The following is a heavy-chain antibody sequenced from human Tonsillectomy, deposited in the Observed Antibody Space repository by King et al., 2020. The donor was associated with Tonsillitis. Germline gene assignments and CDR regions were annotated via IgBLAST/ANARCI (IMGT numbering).Heavy chain of an antibody. V-gene: IGHV5-51*01. CDR2: TYPGDSDT. D-gene: IGHD6-13*01. J-gene: IGHJ4*02. CDR1: GYSFTSYW. Sequence: VQLVESGAEVKKPGESLKISCKGSGYSFTSYWIGWVRQMPGKGLEWMGVTYPGDSDTRYSPSFQSQVTISADKSISTAYLQWSSLKASDTAMYYCARSRGSSWANFDYWGQGTLVTVSS. CDR3: ARSRGSSWANFDY.